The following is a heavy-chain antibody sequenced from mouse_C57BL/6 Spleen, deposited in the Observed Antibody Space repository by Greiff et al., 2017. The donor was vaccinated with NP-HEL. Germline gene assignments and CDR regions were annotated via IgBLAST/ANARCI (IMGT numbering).Heavy chain of an antibody. J-gene: IGHJ1*03. CDR1: GFTFSDYG. Sequence: EVQGVESGGGLVKPGGSLKLSCAASGFTFSDYGMHWVRQAPEKGLEWVAYISSGSSTIYYADTVKGRFTISRDNAKNTLFLQMTSLRSEDTAMYYCARPLITTVVYWYFDVWGTGTTVTVSS. CDR2: ISSGSSTI. V-gene: IGHV5-17*01. D-gene: IGHD1-1*01. CDR3: ARPLITTVVYWYFDV.